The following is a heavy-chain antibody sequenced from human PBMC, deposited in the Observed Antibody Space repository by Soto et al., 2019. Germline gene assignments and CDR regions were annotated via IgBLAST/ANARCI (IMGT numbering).Heavy chain of an antibody. CDR2: FLASGGNT. CDR1: GYSFFSYY. D-gene: IGHD3-3*02. Sequence: ASVKVSCKASGYSFFSYYIHWVRQAPGQGLEWMGRFLASGGNTDYAQRFRGRVSMTRDTSSTNTVSLELTGLTSDDTAVYYWARGGATIFGVIDSWGQGTRVTVSS. V-gene: IGHV1-46*01. J-gene: IGHJ4*02. CDR3: ARGGATIFGVIDS.